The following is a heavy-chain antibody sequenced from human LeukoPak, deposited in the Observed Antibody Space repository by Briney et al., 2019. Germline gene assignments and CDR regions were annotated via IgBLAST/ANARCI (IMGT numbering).Heavy chain of an antibody. D-gene: IGHD3-3*01. V-gene: IGHV3-7*01. Sequence: GGSLRLSCAASGFTFSSYCMSWVRQAPGKGLEWVANIKQDGSENYYVDSVKGRFTISRDNTKKSLHQQINSRREEATAVYYCARRDDFWSGYWGNYYYYMDVWGKGTTVTVSS. J-gene: IGHJ6*03. CDR2: IKQDGSEN. CDR3: ARRDDFWSGYWGNYYYYMDV. CDR1: GFTFSSYC.